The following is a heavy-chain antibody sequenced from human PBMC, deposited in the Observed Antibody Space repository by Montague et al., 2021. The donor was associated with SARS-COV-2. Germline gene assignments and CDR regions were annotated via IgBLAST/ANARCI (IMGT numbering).Heavy chain of an antibody. V-gene: IGHV4-59*01. CDR2: IEHSGST. Sequence: SETLSLTCTASGGSIGAYYWSWIRQPPGKGLEWIGNIEHSGSTIHNPSLESRVTMSVDTSKNQFSLKLNSVTAADTAMYYCARHGGNDAFDFWGRGTLVTVSS. CDR3: ARHGGNDAFDF. J-gene: IGHJ3*01. D-gene: IGHD4-23*01. CDR1: GGSIGAYY.